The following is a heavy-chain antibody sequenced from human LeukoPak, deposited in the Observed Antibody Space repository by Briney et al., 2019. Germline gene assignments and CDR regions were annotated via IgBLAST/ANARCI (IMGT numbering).Heavy chain of an antibody. D-gene: IGHD6-6*01. CDR1: GGSISSSSYC. CDR2: IYYSGST. V-gene: IGHV4-39*01. CDR3: ARQSGSSSRLDY. Sequence: PSETLSLTCTVFGGSISSSSYCWGWIRLHPGKGLEWIGSIYYSGSTYYNPSLKSRVTISVDTSKNQFSLKLSSVTAADTAVYYCARQSGSSSRLDYWGQGTLVAVPS. J-gene: IGHJ4*02.